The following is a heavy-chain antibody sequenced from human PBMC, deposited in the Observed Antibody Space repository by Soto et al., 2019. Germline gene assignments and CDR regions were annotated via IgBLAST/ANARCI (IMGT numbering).Heavy chain of an antibody. CDR1: GFTFSSYE. D-gene: IGHD5-12*01. CDR3: ARNGYGGPDYYYGLDV. J-gene: IGHJ6*02. V-gene: IGHV3-48*03. Sequence: GSLRLSCAASGFTFSSYEMNWVRQAPGKGLEWVSYISSSGSTIYYADSVKGRFTISRDNVKNSLYLQMNSLRAEDTAVYYCARNGYGGPDYYYGLDVWGQGTTVTVSS. CDR2: ISSSGSTI.